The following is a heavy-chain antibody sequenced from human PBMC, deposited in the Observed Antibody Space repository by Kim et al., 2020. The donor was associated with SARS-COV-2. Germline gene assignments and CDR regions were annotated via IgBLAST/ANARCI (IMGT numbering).Heavy chain of an antibody. J-gene: IGHJ6*02. CDR1: GFTFSSYS. CDR3: ASQEDRYCSSTSCYEYYYYGMDL. Sequence: GGSLRLSCAASGFTFSSYSMNWVRQAPGKGLEWVSYISSSSSTIYYADSVKGRFTISRDNAKNSLYLQMNSLRAEYTAVYYCASQEDRYCSSTSCYEYYYYGMDLWGQGTTVTVSS. V-gene: IGHV3-48*04. CDR2: ISSSSSTI. D-gene: IGHD2-2*01.